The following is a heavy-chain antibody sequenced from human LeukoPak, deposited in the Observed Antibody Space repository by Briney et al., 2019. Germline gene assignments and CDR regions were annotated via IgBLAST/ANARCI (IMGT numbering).Heavy chain of an antibody. D-gene: IGHD6-13*01. Sequence: SETLSLTCSVSGGSIRNYYWTWIRQPPGKGLEWIGHVSNSGSTKYNPSLKSRVTISIDTSKKHFSLKLSSVTAADTAVYYCARRVAAAGSFDPWGQGTLVTVSS. CDR2: VSNSGST. J-gene: IGHJ5*02. CDR1: GGSIRNYY. CDR3: ARRVAAAGSFDP. V-gene: IGHV4-59*08.